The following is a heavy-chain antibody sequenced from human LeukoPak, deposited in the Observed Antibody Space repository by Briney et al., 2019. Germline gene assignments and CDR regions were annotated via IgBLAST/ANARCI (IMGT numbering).Heavy chain of an antibody. CDR2: ISYDGSNK. J-gene: IGHJ1*01. CDR1: GFTFSSYG. D-gene: IGHD3-22*01. V-gene: IGHV3-30*03. CDR3: AAGSDYYDSSGSPYFH. Sequence: PGGSLRLSCAASGFTFSSYGMHWVRQAPGKGLEWVAVISYDGSNKYYADSVKGRFTISRDNSKNTLYLQMNSLRAEDTAVYYCAAGSDYYDSSGSPYFHWGQGPLVTVSS.